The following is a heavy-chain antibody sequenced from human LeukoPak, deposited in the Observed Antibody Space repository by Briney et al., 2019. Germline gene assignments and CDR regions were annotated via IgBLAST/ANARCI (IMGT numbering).Heavy chain of an antibody. Sequence: ASVKVSCKASGYTFTSYGISWVRQAPGQGLEWMGWISAYNGNTNYAQKLQGRVTMTTDTSTSTAYMELRSLRSDDTAVYYCARWSDYYDSSVYQYYFDYWGQGTLVTVSS. CDR1: GYTFTSYG. D-gene: IGHD3-22*01. CDR3: ARWSDYYDSSVYQYYFDY. J-gene: IGHJ4*02. V-gene: IGHV1-18*01. CDR2: ISAYNGNT.